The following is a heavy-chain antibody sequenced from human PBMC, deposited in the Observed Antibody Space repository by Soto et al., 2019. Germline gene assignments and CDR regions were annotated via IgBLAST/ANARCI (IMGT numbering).Heavy chain of an antibody. Sequence: GGSLRLSCAASGFTFDDYTMHWVRQAPGKGLEWVSLISWDGGSTYYADSVKGRFTISRDNSKNSLYLQMNRLRTEDTALYYCAKDIPHPTDAGPGAFDIWGQGTMVTVSS. D-gene: IGHD3-10*01. J-gene: IGHJ3*02. CDR2: ISWDGGST. CDR3: AKDIPHPTDAGPGAFDI. CDR1: GFTFDDYT. V-gene: IGHV3-43*01.